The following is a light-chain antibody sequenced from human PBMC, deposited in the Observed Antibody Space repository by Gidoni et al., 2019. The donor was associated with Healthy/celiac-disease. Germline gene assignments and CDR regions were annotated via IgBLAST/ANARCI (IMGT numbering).Light chain of an antibody. Sequence: DIQMTQSPSSLSASVGDRVTITCRASQSISSYLNWYQQKPGKAPKLLIYAASSFQSGVPSRLSGSVSGTDFTLTISSLQPEDFATYYCQQSYSTPPYTFGQGTKLEIK. CDR2: AAS. CDR1: QSISSY. V-gene: IGKV1-39*01. J-gene: IGKJ2*01. CDR3: QQSYSTPPYT.